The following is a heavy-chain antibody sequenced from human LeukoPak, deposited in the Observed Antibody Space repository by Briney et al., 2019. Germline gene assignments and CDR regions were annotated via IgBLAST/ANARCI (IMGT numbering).Heavy chain of an antibody. CDR2: MNPNSGNT. CDR3: ARKAVIPGPPDY. Sequence: ASVKVSCKASGYTFTSYDINWVRQATGQGLEWMGWMNPNSGNTGYAQKFQGRVTMTRNTSISTAYMELSSLRSDDTAVYYCARKAVIPGPPDYWGQGTLVTVSS. CDR1: GYTFTSYD. D-gene: IGHD2-21*01. J-gene: IGHJ4*02. V-gene: IGHV1-8*01.